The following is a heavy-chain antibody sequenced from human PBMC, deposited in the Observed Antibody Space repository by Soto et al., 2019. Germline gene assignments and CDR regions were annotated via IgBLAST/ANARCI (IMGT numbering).Heavy chain of an antibody. Sequence: ASVKVSCKASGYTFTSYGIRWVRQAPGQGLEWMGWISAYNGNTNYAQKLQGRVTMTTDTSTSTAYMELRSLRSDDTAVYYFARNARAAGYCSSTSCLDLDYWGQGTLVTVSS. D-gene: IGHD2-2*01. V-gene: IGHV1-18*01. CDR3: ARNARAAGYCSSTSCLDLDY. J-gene: IGHJ4*02. CDR2: ISAYNGNT. CDR1: GYTFTSYG.